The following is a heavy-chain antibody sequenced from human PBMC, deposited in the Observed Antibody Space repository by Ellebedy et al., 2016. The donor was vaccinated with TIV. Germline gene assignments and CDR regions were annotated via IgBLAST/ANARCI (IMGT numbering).Heavy chain of an antibody. CDR2: IYPGDSDT. D-gene: IGHD4-17*01. CDR1: GYSFTSYW. V-gene: IGHV5-51*01. CDR3: ARAPILGRIGEVAETAGSFDI. Sequence: GESLKISCKGSGYSFTSYWIGWVRQMPGKGLEWMGIIYPGDSDTRYSPSFQGQVTISADKSINTAYLQWSSLKASDTAMYYCARAPILGRIGEVAETAGSFDIWGQGTMVTVSS. J-gene: IGHJ3*02.